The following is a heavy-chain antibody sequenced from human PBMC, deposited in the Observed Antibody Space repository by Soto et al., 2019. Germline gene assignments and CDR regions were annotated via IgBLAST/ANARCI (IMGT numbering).Heavy chain of an antibody. V-gene: IGHV4-61*01. CDR2: IYYSGST. J-gene: IGHJ5*02. Sequence: SETLSLTCTVSGGSVSSGSYYWSWIRQPPGKGLEWIGYIYYSGSTNYNPSLKSRVTISVDTSKNQFSLKLSSVTAADTAVYYCARGITMVRGPNWFDPWGQGTLVTVSS. D-gene: IGHD3-10*01. CDR1: GGSVSSGSYY. CDR3: ARGITMVRGPNWFDP.